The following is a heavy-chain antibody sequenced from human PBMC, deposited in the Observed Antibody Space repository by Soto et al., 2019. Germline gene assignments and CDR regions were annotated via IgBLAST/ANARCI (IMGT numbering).Heavy chain of an antibody. V-gene: IGHV3-30-3*01. Sequence: GGSLRLSCAASGFTFSSYAMHWVRQAPGKGLEWVAVISYDGSNKYYADSVKGRFTISRDNSKNTLYLQMNSLRAEDTAVYYCARGPTTVTTIDYWGQGTLVTVSS. J-gene: IGHJ4*02. CDR3: ARGPTTVTTIDY. D-gene: IGHD4-17*01. CDR1: GFTFSSYA. CDR2: ISYDGSNK.